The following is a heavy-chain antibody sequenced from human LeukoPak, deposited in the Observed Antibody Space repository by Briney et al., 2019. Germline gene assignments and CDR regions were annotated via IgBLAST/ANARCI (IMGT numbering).Heavy chain of an antibody. V-gene: IGHV1-2*02. CDR1: GCTFTGYY. CDR2: INPNSGGT. CDR3: ARVNYDSSAYSVTLFDY. J-gene: IGHJ4*02. Sequence: GASVKVSCKASGCTFTGYYMHWVRQAPGQGLEWMGWINPNSGGTNYAQKFQGRVTMTRDTSISTAYMELSRLRSDDTAVYYCARVNYDSSAYSVTLFDYWGQGTLVTVSS. D-gene: IGHD3-22*01.